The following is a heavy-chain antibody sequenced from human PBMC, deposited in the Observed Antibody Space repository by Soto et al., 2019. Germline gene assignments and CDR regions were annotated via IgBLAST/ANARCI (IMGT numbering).Heavy chain of an antibody. V-gene: IGHV4-39*01. J-gene: IGHJ6*03. Sequence: SETLSLTCTVSGGSISSSSYYWGWIRQPPGKGLEWIGSTYYSGSTYYNPSLKSRVTISVDTSKNQFSLKLSSVTAADTAVYYCARIISRYYYYMDVWGKGTTVTVSS. D-gene: IGHD3-3*02. CDR2: TYYSGST. CDR3: ARIISRYYYYMDV. CDR1: GGSISSSSYY.